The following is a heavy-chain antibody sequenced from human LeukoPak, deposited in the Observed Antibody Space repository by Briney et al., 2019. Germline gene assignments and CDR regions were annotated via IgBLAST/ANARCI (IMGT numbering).Heavy chain of an antibody. CDR2: IYTSGST. CDR1: GGSISSYY. CDR3: ARDIGYCSGGSCYPFDY. D-gene: IGHD2-15*01. Sequence: SETLSLTCTVSGGSISSYYWSWIRQPAGKGLEWIGRIYTSGSTNYNPSLKSRVTMSVDTSKNQFSLKLSPVTAADTAVYYCARDIGYCSGGSCYPFDYWGQGTLVTVSS. J-gene: IGHJ4*02. V-gene: IGHV4-4*07.